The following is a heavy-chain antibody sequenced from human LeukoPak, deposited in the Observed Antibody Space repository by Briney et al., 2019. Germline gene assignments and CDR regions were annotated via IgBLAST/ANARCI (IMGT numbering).Heavy chain of an antibody. J-gene: IGHJ6*02. CDR3: ARGGSRQLVHYYGMDV. CDR1: GGTFSSYA. V-gene: IGHV1-69*13. Sequence: GASVTVSCTASGGTFSSYAISWVRQAPGQGLEWMGGIIPIFGTANYAQKFQGRVTITADESTSTAYMELSSLRSEDTAVYYCARGGSRQLVHYYGMDVWGQGTTVTVSS. D-gene: IGHD6-6*01. CDR2: IIPIFGTA.